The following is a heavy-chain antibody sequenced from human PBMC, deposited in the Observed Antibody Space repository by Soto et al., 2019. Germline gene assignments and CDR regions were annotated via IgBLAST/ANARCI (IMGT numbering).Heavy chain of an antibody. D-gene: IGHD6-19*01. CDR1: GFTFSSFA. Sequence: GGSLRLSSAASGFTFSSFAMSWVRQAPGKGLEWVSSIGTSSSYIYYADSVKGRFTISRDNAKNSLYLQMNSLRAEDTAVYYCARDDGPYSSGWPDDAFDIWGQGTMVTVSS. CDR2: IGTSSSYI. J-gene: IGHJ3*02. V-gene: IGHV3-21*01. CDR3: ARDDGPYSSGWPDDAFDI.